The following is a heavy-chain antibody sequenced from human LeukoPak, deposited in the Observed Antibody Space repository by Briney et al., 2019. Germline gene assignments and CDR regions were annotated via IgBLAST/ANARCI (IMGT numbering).Heavy chain of an antibody. Sequence: SETLSLTCTVSGGSISSSSYFWGWIRQPPGKGLEWIGGIYYSGSTYYNPSLKSRVTISVDTSKNQFSLKLSSVTAADTAVYYCARRGGSYYLPYYFDYWGQGTLVTVSS. CDR3: ARRGGSYYLPYYFDY. J-gene: IGHJ4*02. CDR2: IYYSGST. CDR1: GGSISSSSYF. V-gene: IGHV4-39*01. D-gene: IGHD1-26*01.